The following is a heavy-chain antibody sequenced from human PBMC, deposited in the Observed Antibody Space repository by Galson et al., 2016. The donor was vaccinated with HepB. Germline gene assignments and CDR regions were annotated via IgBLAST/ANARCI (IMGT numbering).Heavy chain of an antibody. CDR1: GFTFSTYS. J-gene: IGHJ4*02. V-gene: IGHV3-48*02. Sequence: SLRLSCAASGFTFSTYSMNWVRQAPGKGLEWIAYIRGGNTNTDYAVSVKGRFTISRDGATNSLFLQMNSLRDEDTAIYYCARDHDWAFDYWGQGTLVSVSS. CDR3: ARDHDWAFDY. CDR2: IRGGNTNT. D-gene: IGHD3-9*01.